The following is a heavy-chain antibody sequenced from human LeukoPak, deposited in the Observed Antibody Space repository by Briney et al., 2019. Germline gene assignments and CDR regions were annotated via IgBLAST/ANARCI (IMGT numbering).Heavy chain of an antibody. V-gene: IGHV3-7*01. CDR2: IKQDGSEK. Sequence: GGSLRLSCAASGCTFSSYWMSWVRQAPGKGLEWVANIKQDGSEKYYVDSVKGRFTISRDNAKNSLYLQMNSLRAEDTAVYYCARLWFGELFRYYYDMDVWGKGTTVTISS. CDR1: GCTFSSYW. J-gene: IGHJ6*03. D-gene: IGHD3-10*01. CDR3: ARLWFGELFRYYYDMDV.